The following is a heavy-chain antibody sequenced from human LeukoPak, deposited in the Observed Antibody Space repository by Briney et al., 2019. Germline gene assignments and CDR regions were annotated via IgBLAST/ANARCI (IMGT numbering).Heavy chain of an antibody. CDR3: ARGPPPLWFGEFTGWFDP. CDR1: GGSISSGGYY. D-gene: IGHD3-10*01. CDR2: IYYSGST. J-gene: IGHJ5*02. V-gene: IGHV4-31*03. Sequence: SETLSLTCTVSGGSISSGGYYWSWPRQHPGKGLEWIGYIYYSGSTYYNPSLKSRVTISVDMSKNQFSLKLSSVTAADTAVYYCARGPPPLWFGEFTGWFDPWGQGTLVTVSS.